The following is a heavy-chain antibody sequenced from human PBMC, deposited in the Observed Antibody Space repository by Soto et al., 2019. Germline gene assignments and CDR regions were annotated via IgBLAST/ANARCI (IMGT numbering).Heavy chain of an antibody. V-gene: IGHV3-23*01. CDR3: ARDTYSSGWYQGY. J-gene: IGHJ4*02. Sequence: PGGSLRLSXAASGFTFSSYAMSWVRQAPGKGLEWVSAISGSGGSTYYADSVKGRFTISRDNSKNTLYLQMNSLRAEDTAVYYCARDTYSSGWYQGYWGQGTLVTVS. CDR1: GFTFSSYA. D-gene: IGHD6-19*01. CDR2: ISGSGGST.